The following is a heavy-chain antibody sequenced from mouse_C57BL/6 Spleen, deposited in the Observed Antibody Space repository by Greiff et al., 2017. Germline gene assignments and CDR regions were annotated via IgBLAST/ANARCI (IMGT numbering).Heavy chain of an antibody. Sequence: VQLQQSGPELVKPGASVKIPCKASGYTFTDYNMDWVKQSHGKSLEWIGDINPNNGGTIYNQQFQGKATLTVDKSSSTAYMELRSLTSEDTAVYYCARGEYYYGSSYYCDYWGQGTTLTVSS. CDR2: INPNNGGT. CDR3: ARGEYYYGSSYYCDY. J-gene: IGHJ2*01. D-gene: IGHD1-1*01. V-gene: IGHV1-18*01. CDR1: GYTFTDYN.